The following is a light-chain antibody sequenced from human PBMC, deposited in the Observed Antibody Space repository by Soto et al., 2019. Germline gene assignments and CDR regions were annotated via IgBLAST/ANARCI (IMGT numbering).Light chain of an antibody. CDR1: SSDVGNYNY. CDR3: TSYAAGKNVV. CDR2: EVN. J-gene: IGLJ2*01. Sequence: QSVLTQPPSASGSPGQSVTISCTGTSSDVGNYNYVSWYQQYPGKAPKLMIYEVNKRPSGVPDRFSGSKSGNMASLTVSGLQAEDEADYYCTSYAAGKNVVFGGGTKVTVL. V-gene: IGLV2-8*01.